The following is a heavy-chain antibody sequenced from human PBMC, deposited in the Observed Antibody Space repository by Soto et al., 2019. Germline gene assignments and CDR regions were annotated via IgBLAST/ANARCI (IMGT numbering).Heavy chain of an antibody. CDR1: GFTFSSYA. D-gene: IGHD3-22*01. CDR3: AKRDDSDGSRGAPFYY. Sequence: GGSLRLSCAASGFTFSSYAMTWVRQAPGKGLEWVSAISGSGGNTYYADSVKGRFTISRDNSKNTLFFQMNSLRVEDTAIFYCAKRDDSDGSRGAPFYYFGPGTLVTVSA. J-gene: IGHJ4*01. V-gene: IGHV3-23*01. CDR2: ISGSGGNT.